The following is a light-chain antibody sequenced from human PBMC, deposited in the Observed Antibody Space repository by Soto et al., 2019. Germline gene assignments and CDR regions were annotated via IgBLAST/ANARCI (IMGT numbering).Light chain of an antibody. CDR2: DVS. CDR1: QAIARY. V-gene: IGKV1-33*01. Sequence: DIQMTQSPASLSASVGDRVIMTCRASQAIARYLNWYQHKPGKAPKLLIYDVSRLERGVPSRFSGSGSWTDFTFTISSLQPEDFATYYCQQIDDLPRYTFGQGTKLEMK. J-gene: IGKJ2*01. CDR3: QQIDDLPRYT.